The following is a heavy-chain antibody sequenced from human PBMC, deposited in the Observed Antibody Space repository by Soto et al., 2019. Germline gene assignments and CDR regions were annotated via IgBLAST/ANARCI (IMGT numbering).Heavy chain of an antibody. J-gene: IGHJ6*02. CDR3: ARGSGSRVRDYYSGMDV. CDR2: VIPMVGTT. Sequence: QVQLVQSGAEVKKPGSSVKVSCKASGGIFSTYVITWVRQAPGQGLEWMGGVIPMVGTTNYAQKFQGRVTMTREEAKSTTYMELSSLRSEDTAMYYWARGSGSRVRDYYSGMDVWGQGTTVTVSS. CDR1: GGIFSTYV. D-gene: IGHD1-1*01. V-gene: IGHV1-69*01.